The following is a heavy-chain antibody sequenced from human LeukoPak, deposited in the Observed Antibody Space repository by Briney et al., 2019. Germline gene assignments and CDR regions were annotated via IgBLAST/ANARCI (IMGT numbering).Heavy chain of an antibody. CDR1: GFTFDDYG. CDR3: ARDLEVASALDY. D-gene: IGHD5-12*01. CDR2: INWNGGST. V-gene: IGHV3-20*04. J-gene: IGHJ4*02. Sequence: PGGSLRLSCAASGFTFDDYGMSWVRQAPGKGLEWVSGINWNGGSTGYADSVKGRFAISRDNAKNPLYLQMNSLRAEDTALYYCARDLEVASALDYWGQGTLVTVSS.